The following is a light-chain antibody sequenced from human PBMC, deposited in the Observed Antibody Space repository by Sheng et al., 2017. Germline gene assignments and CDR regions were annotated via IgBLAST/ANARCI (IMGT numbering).Light chain of an antibody. J-gene: IGKJ4*01. CDR1: QSVGYIY. V-gene: IGKV3D-15*01. CDR2: GTS. Sequence: ETVMTQSPATLSVSPGEGATLSCRAGQSVGYIYVAWYQQKPGQPPRLLISGTSTRATGIPDRFSGSGSGTDFTLTISSLQSEDFAVYYCQQYHKWPLPFGGGTKVEIK. CDR3: QQYHKWPLP.